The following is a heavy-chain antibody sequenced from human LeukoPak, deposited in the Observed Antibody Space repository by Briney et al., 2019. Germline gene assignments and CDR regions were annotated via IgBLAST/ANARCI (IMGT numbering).Heavy chain of an antibody. CDR1: GGTFSSYA. D-gene: IGHD3-22*01. V-gene: IGHV1-69*06. CDR3: ARDSRPRDRSRNDAFDI. CDR2: IIPIFGTA. J-gene: IGHJ3*02. Sequence: SVKVSCKASGGTFSSYAISWVRQAPGQGLEWMGGIIPIFGTASYAQKFQGRVTITADKSTSTAYMELSSLRSEDTAVYYCARDSRPRDRSRNDAFDIWGQGTMVTVSS.